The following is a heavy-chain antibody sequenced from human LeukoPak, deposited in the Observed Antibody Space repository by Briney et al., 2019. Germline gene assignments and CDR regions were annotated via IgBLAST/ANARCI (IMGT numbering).Heavy chain of an antibody. CDR1: GFTVSSNY. V-gene: IGHV3-53*04. J-gene: IGHJ4*02. D-gene: IGHD1-26*01. CDR3: ASSKGSGSYLSLDY. CDR2: IYSGGST. Sequence: PGGSLRLSCAASGFTVSSNYMSWVRQAPGKGLEWVSVIYSGGSTYYADYVKGRFTISSNNSKNTLYLQMNSLRAENTAVYYCASSKGSGSYLSLDYWGQGTLVTVSS.